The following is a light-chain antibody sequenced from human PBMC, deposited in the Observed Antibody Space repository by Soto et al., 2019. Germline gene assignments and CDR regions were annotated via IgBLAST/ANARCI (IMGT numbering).Light chain of an antibody. Sequence: EIVLTQSPGTLSLSPGERATLSCRASQSVISTYLAWYQQKPGQAPRLLIYGASSRATGIPDRFSGSGSGTEFTLTISSLEPEDFAVYYCQQRTNWPPGITFGQGTRLEIK. CDR3: QQRTNWPPGIT. CDR2: GAS. J-gene: IGKJ5*01. V-gene: IGKV3D-20*02. CDR1: QSVISTY.